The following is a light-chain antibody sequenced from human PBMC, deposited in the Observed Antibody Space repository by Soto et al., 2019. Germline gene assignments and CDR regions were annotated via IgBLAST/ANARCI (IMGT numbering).Light chain of an antibody. CDR2: GAS. V-gene: IGKV3-20*01. CDR1: QSVSSSY. CDR3: QQYSSSRT. J-gene: IGKJ1*01. Sequence: EIVLTHSPCTLSLSPGLRSNLSCRASQSVSSSYLAWYQQKPGQAPRLLIYGASSRATGIPDRLSGSGSETEFTLTITRMEPEDSAVYYCQQYSSSRTFGHGTKVDIK.